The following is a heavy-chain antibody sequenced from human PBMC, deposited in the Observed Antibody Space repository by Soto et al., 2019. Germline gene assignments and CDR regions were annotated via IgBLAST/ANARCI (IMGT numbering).Heavy chain of an antibody. V-gene: IGHV6-1*01. J-gene: IGHJ6*03. CDR1: GDSVSSNSAA. CDR3: ARDRSVAARPYYYYYYMDV. CDR2: TYYRSKWYN. D-gene: IGHD6-6*01. Sequence: SQTLSLTCAISGDSVSSNSAAWNWIRQSPSRGLKWLGRTYYRSKWYNDYAVSVKSRITINPDTSKNQFSLQLNSVTPEDTAVYYCARDRSVAARPYYYYYYMDVWGKGTTVTVSS.